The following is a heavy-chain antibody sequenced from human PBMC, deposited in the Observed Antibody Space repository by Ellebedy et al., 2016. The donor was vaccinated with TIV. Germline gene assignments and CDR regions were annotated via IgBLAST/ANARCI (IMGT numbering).Heavy chain of an antibody. CDR3: AKDSEWIGVDV. Sequence: GGSLRLSCAASGFTFSRNGMHWVRQAPGKGLEWVAVIWYDGSNKYYADSVKGRFTISRDNSKNTLYLQMNSLRAEDTAVYYCAKDSEWIGVDVWGQGTTVTVSS. J-gene: IGHJ6*02. CDR2: IWYDGSNK. V-gene: IGHV3-33*06. CDR1: GFTFSRNG. D-gene: IGHD3-3*01.